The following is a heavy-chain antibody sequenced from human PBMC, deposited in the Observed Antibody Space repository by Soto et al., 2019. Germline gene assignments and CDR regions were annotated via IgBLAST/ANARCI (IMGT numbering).Heavy chain of an antibody. Sequence: KPGGSLRLSCAASGFTFNSAWMNWVRQAPGKGLEWVGRIKSNIDGGTVDYAASVKGRFTISRDDSKSTLYLQMNSLTIEDTAVYYCVSAVIYWGQGTLVTVSS. CDR1: GFTFNSAW. V-gene: IGHV3-15*05. CDR2: IKSNIDGGTV. CDR3: VSAVIY. J-gene: IGHJ1*01. D-gene: IGHD2-21*01.